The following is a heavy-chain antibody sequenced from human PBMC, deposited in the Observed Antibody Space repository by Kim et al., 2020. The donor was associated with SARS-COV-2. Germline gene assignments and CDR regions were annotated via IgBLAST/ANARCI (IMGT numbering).Heavy chain of an antibody. D-gene: IGHD1-1*01. V-gene: IGHV1-69*13. CDR1: GGTFSSYA. CDR2: IIPIFGTA. CDR3: ARSNRTPYNWNVGGDAFDI. J-gene: IGHJ3*02. Sequence: SVKVSCKASGGTFSSYAISWVRQAPGQGLEWMGGIIPIFGTANYAQKFQGRVTITADESTSTAYMELSSLRSEDTAVYYCARSNRTPYNWNVGGDAFDIWGKGTMVTVSS.